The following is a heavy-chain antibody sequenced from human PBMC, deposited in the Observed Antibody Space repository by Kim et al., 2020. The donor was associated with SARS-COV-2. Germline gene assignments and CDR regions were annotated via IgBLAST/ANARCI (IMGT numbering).Heavy chain of an antibody. CDR3: GSHNLGWITMIVVAPYYFDY. V-gene: IGHV4-39*01. Sequence: SETLSLTCTVSGGSISSSSYYWGWIRQPPGKGLEWIGSIYYSGSTHYNPSLKSRVTISVDTSKNQFSLKLSSVTAADTAVYYCGSHNLGWITMIVVAPYYFDYWGQGTLVTVSS. CDR2: IYYSGST. D-gene: IGHD3-22*01. CDR1: GGSISSSSYY. J-gene: IGHJ4*02.